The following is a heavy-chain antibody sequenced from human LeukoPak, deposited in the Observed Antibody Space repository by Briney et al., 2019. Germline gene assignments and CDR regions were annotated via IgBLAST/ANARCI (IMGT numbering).Heavy chain of an antibody. Sequence: GGSLRLSCGDSGFTFSTYWITWVRQAPGNGLEWLANINHDGSEKYYVDSVRGRFTISRDNAKNSLYLQMNSLRAEDTALYYCARLLAYGGGGEAFDYWGQGSLVTVSS. CDR3: ARLLAYGGGGEAFDY. D-gene: IGHD2-8*01. CDR1: GFTFSTYW. CDR2: INHDGSEK. V-gene: IGHV3-7*01. J-gene: IGHJ4*02.